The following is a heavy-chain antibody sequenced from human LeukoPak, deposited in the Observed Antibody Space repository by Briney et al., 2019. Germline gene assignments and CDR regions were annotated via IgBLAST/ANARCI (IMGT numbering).Heavy chain of an antibody. CDR3: ARDSYGSSGYYYVSDY. CDR1: GFTVSNNY. CDR2: IYRVGST. V-gene: IGHV3-66*01. D-gene: IGHD3-22*01. J-gene: IGHJ4*02. Sequence: GGSLRLSCAASGFTVSNNYMSWVRQAPGKGLEWVSVIYRVGSTYYADSVKGRFTISRDNAKNSLYLQMNSLRDEDTAVYYCARDSYGSSGYYYVSDYWGQGTLVTVSS.